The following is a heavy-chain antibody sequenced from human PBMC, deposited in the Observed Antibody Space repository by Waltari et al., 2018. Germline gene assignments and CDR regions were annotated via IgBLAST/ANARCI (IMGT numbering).Heavy chain of an antibody. D-gene: IGHD1-26*01. V-gene: IGHV4-61*02. CDR3: ARERGSYEAFDI. J-gene: IGHJ3*02. CDR1: GGSISSGSYY. Sequence: QVQLQESGPGLVKPSQTLSLTCTVSGGSISSGSYYWSWIRQPAGKGLEWIGRIYTSGSTNYNPALKSRVTISVDTSKNQFSLKLSSVTAADTAVYYCARERGSYEAFDIWGQGTMVTVSS. CDR2: IYTSGST.